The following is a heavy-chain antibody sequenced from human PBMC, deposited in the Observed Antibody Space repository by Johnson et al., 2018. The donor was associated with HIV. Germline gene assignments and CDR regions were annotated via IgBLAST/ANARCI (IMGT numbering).Heavy chain of an antibody. D-gene: IGHD6-19*01. J-gene: IGHJ3*02. V-gene: IGHV3-30-3*01. CDR2: ISYDGPNK. CDR1: GFTFNTYA. CDR3: ARKQGLVIASDAFDI. Sequence: QVQLVESGGGLVQPGRSLRLSCAASGFTFNTYAMNWVRQAPGKGLEWVALISYDGPNKYYADSVKGRFTISRDNAKNSLYLQMNSLRAEDTALYYCARKQGLVIASDAFDIWGQGTMVTVSS.